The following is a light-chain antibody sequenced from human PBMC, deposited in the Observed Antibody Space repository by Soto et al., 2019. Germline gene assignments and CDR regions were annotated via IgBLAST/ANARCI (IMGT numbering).Light chain of an antibody. V-gene: IGLV2-18*02. Sequence: QSVLTQPPSVSGSPGQSVTISCTGTSSDVGSYNRVSWYQQPPGTAPKLMIYEVSDRPSGVPDRFSGSKSGNTASLTISGLQAEDEADYYCSSYTSSSSYFFGTGTKFTVL. CDR1: SSDVGSYNR. CDR3: SSYTSSSSYF. J-gene: IGLJ1*01. CDR2: EVS.